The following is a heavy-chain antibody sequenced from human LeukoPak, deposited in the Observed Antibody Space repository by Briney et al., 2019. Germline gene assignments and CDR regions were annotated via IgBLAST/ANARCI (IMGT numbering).Heavy chain of an antibody. J-gene: IGHJ4*02. CDR3: ARSGLSRFGF. V-gene: IGHV3-23*01. CDR2: FSGSGGST. D-gene: IGHD2/OR15-2a*01. Sequence: GGSLRLSCAASGFTFSSYAMHWVRQAPGKGLQWVSAFSGSGGSTYYADSVKGRFTISRDNSRNTLYLQMNSLRAEDTAVYYCARSGLSRFGFWGQGTLVTVSS. CDR1: GFTFSSYA.